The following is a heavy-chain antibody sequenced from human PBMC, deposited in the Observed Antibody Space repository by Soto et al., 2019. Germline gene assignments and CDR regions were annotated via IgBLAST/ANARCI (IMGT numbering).Heavy chain of an antibody. D-gene: IGHD2-15*01. J-gene: IGHJ4*02. CDR2: INAGNGNT. V-gene: IGHV1-3*01. CDR1: GYTFTSYA. CDR3: ARGPGGPDGPGDY. Sequence: QVQLEQSGAEVKKPGASVKVSCKASGYTFTSYAMHWVRQAPGQRLEWMGWINAGNGNTKYSQKFQGRVTITRDTSSSTAYMELSSLRSEDTAVYYCARGPGGPDGPGDYWGQGTLVTVSS.